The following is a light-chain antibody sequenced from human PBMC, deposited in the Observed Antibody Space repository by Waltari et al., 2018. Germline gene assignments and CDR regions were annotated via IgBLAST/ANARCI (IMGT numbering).Light chain of an antibody. CDR2: DDS. J-gene: IGKJ1*01. Sequence: EIVLTQSPGTLSLSPGERATLACSASQSVGRSLAWSQQKPGQAPSLLIYDDSRRATGIPDRFSGSGSGTDFSLTISTLEPEDFAVYYCQHYVRLPATFGQGTKVEI. V-gene: IGKV3-20*01. CDR3: QHYVRLPAT. CDR1: QSVGRS.